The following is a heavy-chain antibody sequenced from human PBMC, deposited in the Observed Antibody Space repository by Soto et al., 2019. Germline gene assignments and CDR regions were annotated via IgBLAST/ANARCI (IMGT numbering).Heavy chain of an antibody. CDR3: ARDHCTSPGCYEDYYYGMDV. CDR1: GYTFTAYY. CDR2: INPNSGGT. Sequence: GASVKVSCKASGYTFTAYYMHWGRQAPGQGLEWMGWINPNSGGTNYAQKFQGWVTLTRDTSISTAYMELSRLTSDDTAVYYCARDHCTSPGCYEDYYYGMDVWGQGTTVTVSS. D-gene: IGHD2-2*01. J-gene: IGHJ6*02. V-gene: IGHV1-2*04.